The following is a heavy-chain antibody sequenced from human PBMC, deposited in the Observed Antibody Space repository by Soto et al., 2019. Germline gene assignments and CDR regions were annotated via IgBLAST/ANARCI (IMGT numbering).Heavy chain of an antibody. Sequence: GGALRLSFAASGFTFSSHAMSWGRPAPGKGLEWVSAISGSGGSTYYADSVKGRFTISRDNSKNTLYLQMNSLRAEDTAVYYCAKDIDYYDSSGSLDYWGQGTLVTVSS. CDR3: AKDIDYYDSSGSLDY. D-gene: IGHD3-22*01. CDR1: GFTFSSHA. V-gene: IGHV3-23*01. CDR2: ISGSGGST. J-gene: IGHJ4*02.